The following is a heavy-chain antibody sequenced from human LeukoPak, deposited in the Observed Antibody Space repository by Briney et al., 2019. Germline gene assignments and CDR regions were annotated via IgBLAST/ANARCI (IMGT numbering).Heavy chain of an antibody. V-gene: IGHV4-34*01. CDR2: INHSGST. D-gene: IGHD3-10*01. CDR3: ASRAVRGVIPY. J-gene: IGHJ4*02. CDR1: GGSFSGYY. Sequence: SETLSLTCAVYGGSFSGYYWSWIRQPPGKGLEWIGEINHSGSTNYNPSLKSRVTISVDTSKNQFSLKLSSVTAADTAVYYCASRAVRGVIPYWGQGTLVTVSS.